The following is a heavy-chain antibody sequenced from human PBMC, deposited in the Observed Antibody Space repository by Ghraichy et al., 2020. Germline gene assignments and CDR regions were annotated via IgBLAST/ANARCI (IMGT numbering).Heavy chain of an antibody. CDR3: AKDDWNYDYMDV. CDR2: ISGSGTGT. J-gene: IGHJ6*03. V-gene: IGHV3-23*01. D-gene: IGHD3-9*01. Sequence: GGSLRLSCAASGFTFSSSAMSWVRQAPGKGLEWVSDISGSGTGTYNADSLKGRFTISRDNPKNTLYLQLNSLRVEDTAVYYCAKDDWNYDYMDVWGKGTTVTVSS. CDR1: GFTFSSSA.